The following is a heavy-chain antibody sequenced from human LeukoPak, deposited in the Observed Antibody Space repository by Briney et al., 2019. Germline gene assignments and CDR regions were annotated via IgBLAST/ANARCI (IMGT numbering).Heavy chain of an antibody. D-gene: IGHD6-19*01. Sequence: PSETLSLTCTVSGGSVSSGSYYWSWIRQPPGKGLEWIGYIYYSGSTNYNPSLKSRVTISVDTSKNQFSLKLSSVTAADTAVYYCARLYCSGWYFDYWGQGTLVTVSS. CDR2: IYYSGST. V-gene: IGHV4-61*01. CDR3: ARLYCSGWYFDY. CDR1: GGSVSSGSYY. J-gene: IGHJ4*02.